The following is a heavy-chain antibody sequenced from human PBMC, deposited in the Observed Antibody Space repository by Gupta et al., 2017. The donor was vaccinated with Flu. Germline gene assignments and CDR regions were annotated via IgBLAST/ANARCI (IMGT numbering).Heavy chain of an antibody. CDR2: MNPNSGDT. CDR1: D. CDR3: ARGWDGYNGAYYYGMDV. J-gene: IGHJ6*02. D-gene: IGHD5-12*01. V-gene: IGHV1-8*01. Sequence: DINWVRQATGQGLEWMGWMNPNSGDTGYAQKFQGRLTMTRNTSISTAYMELSSLRSEDTAVYYCARGWDGYNGAYYYGMDVWGQGTTVTVSS.